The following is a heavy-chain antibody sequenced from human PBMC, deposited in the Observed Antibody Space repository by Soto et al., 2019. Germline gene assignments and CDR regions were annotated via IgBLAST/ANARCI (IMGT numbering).Heavy chain of an antibody. CDR2: ISYDGSNK. CDR1: GFTFSSYA. CDR3: AISQASYDFLSGFYYAGSYYFY. Sequence: PGGSLRLACAASGFTFSSYAMHWVRQAPGKGLEWVAVISYDGSNKYYADSVKGRFTISRDNSKNTLYLQMNSLRAEDTAVYYCAISQASYDFLSGFYYAGSYYFY. J-gene: IGHJ6*01. V-gene: IGHV3-30-3*01. D-gene: IGHD3-3*01.